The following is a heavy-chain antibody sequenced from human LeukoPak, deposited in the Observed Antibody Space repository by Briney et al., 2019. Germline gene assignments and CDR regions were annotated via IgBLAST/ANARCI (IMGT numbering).Heavy chain of an antibody. CDR2: INAGNDNT. D-gene: IGHD2-21*02. CDR3: ARGCGGDCPNAEFFQH. J-gene: IGHJ1*01. CDR1: GYTFTRYA. V-gene: IGHV1-3*01. Sequence: ASVKVSCKASGYTFTRYAMHWVRQAPGQRLEWMGWINAGNDNTKYPQKFQGRVTITRDTSATTVYMELSSLTSEDTAVYYCARGCGGDCPNAEFFQHWGQGTLVTVSS.